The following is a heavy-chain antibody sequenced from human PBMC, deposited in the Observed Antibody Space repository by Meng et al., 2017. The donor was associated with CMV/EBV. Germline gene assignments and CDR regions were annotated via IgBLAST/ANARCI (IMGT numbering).Heavy chain of an antibody. V-gene: IGHV1-18*01. CDR2: ISAYNGNT. Sequence: ASVKVSCKASGYTFTSYGISWVRQAPGQGLEWMGWISAYNGNTNYAQKLQGRVTMTTDTSTSTAYMELRSLRSDDTAVYYCARDNTIFGVVTIYYYGMDVRGQGTTVTVSS. CDR3: ARDNTIFGVVTIYYYGMDV. D-gene: IGHD3-3*01. J-gene: IGHJ6*02. CDR1: GYTFTSYG.